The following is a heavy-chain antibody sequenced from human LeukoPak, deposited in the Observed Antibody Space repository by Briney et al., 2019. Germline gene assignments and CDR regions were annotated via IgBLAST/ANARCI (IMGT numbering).Heavy chain of an antibody. CDR3: ARHSDIWPVSWFDP. CDR2: IHYSGRP. CDR1: GGSISGHY. V-gene: IGHV4-59*11. D-gene: IGHD2-21*01. Sequence: SETLSLTCTVSGGSISGHYWTWIRQPPGKGLEWIGQIHYSGRPDYNPSLKRRVTISVDTSKNQLSLKVTSVTGADTAVYYCARHSDIWPVSWFDPWGRGILVTVSS. J-gene: IGHJ5*02.